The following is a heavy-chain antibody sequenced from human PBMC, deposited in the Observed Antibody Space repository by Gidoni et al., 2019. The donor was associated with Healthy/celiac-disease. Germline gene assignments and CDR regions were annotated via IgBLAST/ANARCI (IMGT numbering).Heavy chain of an antibody. CDR3: AIPAAAGTGWFDP. Sequence: VQLVQSGQPVKTPGASLWISCKGSGYSFTSDWISWVCQIPGKGLEWMGRIDPSDSDTNYSPSFQGHVTISADKSISTAYLQWSSLKASDTAMYYCAIPAAAGTGWFDPWGQGTLVTVSS. CDR1: GYSFTSDW. D-gene: IGHD6-13*01. V-gene: IGHV5-10-1*03. CDR2: IDPSDSDT. J-gene: IGHJ5*02.